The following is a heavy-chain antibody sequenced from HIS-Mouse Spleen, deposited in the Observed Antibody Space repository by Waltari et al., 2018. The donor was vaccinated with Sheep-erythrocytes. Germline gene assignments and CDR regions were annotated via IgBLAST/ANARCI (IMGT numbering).Heavy chain of an antibody. J-gene: IGHJ4*02. Sequence: QLQLHESGPALVKPSSTLSLTCTVLVVSISSSSSYCGGLRHPPGKGLECIGSIYYSGSTYYNPSLKSRVTISVDTSKNQFSLKLSSVTAADTAVYYCARDEGTYYDFWSGYPPSYYFDYWGQGTLVTVSS. CDR2: IYYSGST. V-gene: IGHV4-39*07. CDR3: ARDEGTYYDFWSGYPPSYYFDY. CDR1: VVSISSSSSY. D-gene: IGHD3-3*01.